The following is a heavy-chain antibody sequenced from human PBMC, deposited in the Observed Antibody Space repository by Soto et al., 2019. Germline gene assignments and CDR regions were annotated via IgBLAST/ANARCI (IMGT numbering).Heavy chain of an antibody. J-gene: IGHJ5*02. V-gene: IGHV4-31*03. CDR2: IYYSGST. CDR1: GGSIISGGYY. CDR3: ARGVAVVTHNWFDP. D-gene: IGHD2-21*02. Sequence: PSETLSLTCTVSGGSIISGGYYWSWIRQHPGKGLEWIGYIYYSGSTYYNPSLKSRVTISVDTSKNQFSLKLSSVTAADTAVYYCARGVAVVTHNWFDPWGQGALVTVSS.